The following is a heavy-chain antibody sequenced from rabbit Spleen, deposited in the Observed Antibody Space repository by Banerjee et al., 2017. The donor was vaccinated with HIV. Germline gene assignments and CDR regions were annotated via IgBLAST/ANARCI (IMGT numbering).Heavy chain of an antibody. J-gene: IGHJ3*01. CDR2: INAATGKP. V-gene: IGHV1S45*01. CDR3: TRAIVPWLGLTRLDL. Sequence: QEQLVESGGGLVKPEGSLTLTCKASGFSFSDRDVMCWVRQAPGKGLEWIACINAATGKPVYATWASGRFTISRTSSTTVTLRMTSLTAADTATYFCTRAIVPWLGLTRLDLWGPGTLVTVS. CDR1: GFSFSDRDV. D-gene: IGHD4-1*01.